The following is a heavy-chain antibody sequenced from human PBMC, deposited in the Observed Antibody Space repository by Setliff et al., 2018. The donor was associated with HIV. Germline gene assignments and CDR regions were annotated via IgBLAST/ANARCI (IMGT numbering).Heavy chain of an antibody. CDR3: ARAEGETMLRAYYDFWSAYSVY. V-gene: IGHV2-70*02. Sequence: SGPTLVNPTQTLTLTCTFSGFSLSSDGMCVSWIRQPPGKALEWLARIDWDDDKYYSTSLKTRLTISKDTSKNQVVLTMTNMDPVDTAVYFCARAEGETMLRAYYDFWSAYSVYWGQGTLVTVSS. CDR2: IDWDDDK. D-gene: IGHD3-3*01. J-gene: IGHJ4*02. CDR1: GFSLSSDGMC.